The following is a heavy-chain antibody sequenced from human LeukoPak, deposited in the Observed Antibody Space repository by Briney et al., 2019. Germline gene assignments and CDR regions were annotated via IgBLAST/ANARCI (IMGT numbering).Heavy chain of an antibody. V-gene: IGHV3-7*01. J-gene: IGHJ4*02. CDR1: GFTFSGHS. CDR3: ARDLGDTSRYYFDL. D-gene: IGHD3-22*01. CDR2: INQDGSET. Sequence: PGGSLRLSCSASGFTFSGHSMTWVRQAPGKGLEWVANINQDGSETFHVDSVKGRFTISRDNAKNSLYLQMHSLRAEDTAVYYCARDLGDTSRYYFDLWGQGTLVTVSS.